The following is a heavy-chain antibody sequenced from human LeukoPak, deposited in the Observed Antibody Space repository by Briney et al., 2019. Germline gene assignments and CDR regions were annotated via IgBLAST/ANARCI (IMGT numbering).Heavy chain of an antibody. CDR2: ISYDGSNK. J-gene: IGHJ4*02. CDR1: GFTFSSYA. Sequence: GGSLRLSCAASGFTFSSYAMHWVRQAPGKGLEWVAVISYDGSNKYYADSVKGRFTISRGNSKNTLYLQMNSLRAEDTAVYYCARERLGYCSGGSCVKDGYWGQGTLVTVSS. CDR3: ARERLGYCSGGSCVKDGY. D-gene: IGHD2-15*01. V-gene: IGHV3-30-3*01.